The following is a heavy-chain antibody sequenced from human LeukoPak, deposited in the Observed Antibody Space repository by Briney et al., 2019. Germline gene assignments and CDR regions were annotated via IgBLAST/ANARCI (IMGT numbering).Heavy chain of an antibody. V-gene: IGHV3-48*03. CDR2: ISSSGSAI. Sequence: GGSLRLSCGASGFTFRSYEMNWVRQAPGKGLEWVSYISSSGSAIDYADSVKGRFTISRDNAKNSLYLQMNSLKAEDTGVYYCARLGSSWNNFDYWGQGTLVTVSS. CDR3: ARLGSSWNNFDY. CDR1: GFTFRSYE. J-gene: IGHJ4*02. D-gene: IGHD6-13*01.